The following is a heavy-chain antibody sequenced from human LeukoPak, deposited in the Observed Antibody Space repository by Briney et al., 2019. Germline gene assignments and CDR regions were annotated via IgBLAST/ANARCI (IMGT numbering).Heavy chain of an antibody. CDR2: MRTCGGRT. CDR1: GSTVTTSH. J-gene: IGHJ4*02. Sequence: ASVKVSVTASGSTVTTSHMHWGRQAPGQGIEWMGIMRTCGGRTSYTQKLHGRVTMTRDTSTSTVYMELTSLRSEDTAVYYCARDSSNWSFDYWAQGTLVSVSS. D-gene: IGHD6-13*01. V-gene: IGHV1-46*01. CDR3: ARDSSNWSFDY.